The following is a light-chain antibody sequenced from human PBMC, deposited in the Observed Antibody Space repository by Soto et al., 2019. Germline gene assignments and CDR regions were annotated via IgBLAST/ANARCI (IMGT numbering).Light chain of an antibody. CDR3: SSYTSSSTRV. J-gene: IGLJ1*01. CDR2: EVG. Sequence: QSALTQPASVSGSPGQSITISCTGTSSDVGGYNYVSWHQQHPGKAPKLMIYEVGNRPSGVSTRFSGSKSGNTASLTTSGLQAEDEADYYCSSYTSSSTRVFGTGTKVTVL. CDR1: SSDVGGYNY. V-gene: IGLV2-14*01.